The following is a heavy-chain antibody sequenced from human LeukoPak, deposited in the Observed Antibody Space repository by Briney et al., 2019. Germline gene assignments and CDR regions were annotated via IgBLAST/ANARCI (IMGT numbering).Heavy chain of an antibody. CDR1: GFTFSSYT. D-gene: IGHD3-22*01. CDR3: ARDSSGYLDY. Sequence: GGSLRLSCAASGFTFSSYTMSWVRQAPGKGLEWVSAISGSGGSTYYADSVKGRFTISRDNSKNTLYLQMNSLRAEDTAVYYCARDSSGYLDYWGQGTLVTVSS. CDR2: ISGSGGST. J-gene: IGHJ4*02. V-gene: IGHV3-23*01.